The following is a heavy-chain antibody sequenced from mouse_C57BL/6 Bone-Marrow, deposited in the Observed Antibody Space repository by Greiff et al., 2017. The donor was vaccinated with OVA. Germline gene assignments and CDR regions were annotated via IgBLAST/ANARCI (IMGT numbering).Heavy chain of an antibody. J-gene: IGHJ3*01. CDR2: IWTGGGT. Sequence: VMLVESGPGLVAPSQSLSITCTVSGFSFTSYAISWVRQPPGKGLEWLGVIWTGGGTNYTSALKSRLSISKDKSKSQVFFKMNSLQTDDTARYYCARGGSETWCAYWGQGTPVTVSA. V-gene: IGHV2-9-1*01. D-gene: IGHD1-1*01. CDR3: ARGGSETWCAY. CDR1: GFSFTSYA.